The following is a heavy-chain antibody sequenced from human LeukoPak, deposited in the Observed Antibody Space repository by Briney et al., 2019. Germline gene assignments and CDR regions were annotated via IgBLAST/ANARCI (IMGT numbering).Heavy chain of an antibody. J-gene: IGHJ3*02. CDR3: AGGTYYYGSGSYRPPPSDAFDI. CDR1: GGTFSSYA. D-gene: IGHD3-10*01. V-gene: IGHV1-69*05. CDR2: IIPIFGTA. Sequence: ASVKVSCKASGGTFSSYAISWVRQAPGQGLEWMGGIIPIFGTANYAQKFQGRVTITTDESTSTAYMELSSLRSEDTAVYYCAGGTYYYGSGSYRPPPSDAFDIWGQGTMVTVSS.